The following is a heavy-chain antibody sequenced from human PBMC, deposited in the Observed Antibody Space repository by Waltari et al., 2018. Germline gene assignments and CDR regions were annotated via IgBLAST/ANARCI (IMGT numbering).Heavy chain of an antibody. V-gene: IGHV3-48*04. D-gene: IGHD6-13*01. CDR3: ARGSSSWYEYFDL. CDR1: GFTFRSYR. Sequence: EVQLVESGGGLVQPGGSLRLSCAASGFTFRSYRMNWVRQAPGKGLEWVSYISSSSTIYYADSVKGRFTISRDNAKNSLYLQMNSLRAEDTAVYYCARGSSSWYEYFDLWGRGTLVTVSS. J-gene: IGHJ2*01. CDR2: ISSSSTI.